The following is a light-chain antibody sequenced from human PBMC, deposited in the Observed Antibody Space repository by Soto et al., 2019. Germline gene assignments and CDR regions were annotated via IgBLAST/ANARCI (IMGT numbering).Light chain of an antibody. Sequence: DIQMTQSPSSLSASVGDKVTITCRASQGITNYLAWHQHKPGKGPKILIYAASTLQAGVPSRFGVSGSLTDSTSTISNPLPKNVAKYYGQGDNNPPLTFGGGTKVEIK. CDR2: AAS. CDR1: QGITNY. J-gene: IGKJ4*01. CDR3: QGDNNPPLT. V-gene: IGKV1-27*01.